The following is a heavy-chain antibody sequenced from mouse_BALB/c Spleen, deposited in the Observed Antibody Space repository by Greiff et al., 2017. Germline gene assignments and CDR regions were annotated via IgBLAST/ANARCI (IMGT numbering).Heavy chain of an antibody. J-gene: IGHJ2*01. Sequence: EVQLVESGGDLVKPGGSLKLSCAASGFTFSSYGMSWVRQTPDKRLEWVATISSGGSYTYYPDSVKGRFTISRDNAKNTLYLQMSSLKSEDTAMYYCARHGSASSYFDYWGQGTTLTVSS. CDR2: ISSGGSYT. D-gene: IGHD6-1*01. V-gene: IGHV5-6*01. CDR1: GFTFSSYG. CDR3: ARHGSASSYFDY.